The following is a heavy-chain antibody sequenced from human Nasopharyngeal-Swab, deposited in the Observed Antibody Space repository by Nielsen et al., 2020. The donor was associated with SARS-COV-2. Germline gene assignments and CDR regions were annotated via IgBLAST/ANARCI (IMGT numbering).Heavy chain of an antibody. CDR3: ASILGYSYGRGYYYGMDV. J-gene: IGHJ6*02. CDR2: ISSSSSTI. Sequence: GESLKISCAASGFIFSSYWMSWVRQAPGKGLEWVSYISSSSSTIYYADSVKGRFTISRDNAKNSLYLQMNSLRDEDTAVYYCASILGYSYGRGYYYGMDVWGQGTTVTVSS. D-gene: IGHD5-18*01. CDR1: GFIFSSYW. V-gene: IGHV3-48*02.